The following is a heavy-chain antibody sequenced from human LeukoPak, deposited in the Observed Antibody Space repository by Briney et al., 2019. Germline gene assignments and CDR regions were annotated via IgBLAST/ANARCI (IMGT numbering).Heavy chain of an antibody. Sequence: PGGSLRLSCAASGFTFSSYGIHWVRQAPGKGLEWVAVISYDGGNKYYADSVKGRFTISRDNSKNTMYLQMDSLRAEDTALYYCAKDREPAGTLSRPDYWGQGTLVTVSS. CDR1: GFTFSSYG. D-gene: IGHD6-13*01. J-gene: IGHJ4*02. V-gene: IGHV3-30*18. CDR3: AKDREPAGTLSRPDY. CDR2: ISYDGGNK.